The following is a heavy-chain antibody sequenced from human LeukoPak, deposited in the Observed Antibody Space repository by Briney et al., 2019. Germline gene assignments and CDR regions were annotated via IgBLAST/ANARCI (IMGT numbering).Heavy chain of an antibody. D-gene: IGHD3-22*01. J-gene: IGHJ6*02. Sequence: SVKVSCKASGGTFSSYAISWVRQAPGQGLEWMGRIIPILGIANYAQKFQGRVTITADKSTSTAYMELSSLRSEDTAVYYCARDLVLGGTVAITAPEWYYGMDVWGQGTTVTVSS. CDR3: ARDLVLGGTVAITAPEWYYGMDV. CDR2: IIPILGIA. CDR1: GGTFSSYA. V-gene: IGHV1-69*04.